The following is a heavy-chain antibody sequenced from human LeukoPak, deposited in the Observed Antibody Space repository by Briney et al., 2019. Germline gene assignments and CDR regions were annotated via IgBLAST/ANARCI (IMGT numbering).Heavy chain of an antibody. J-gene: IGHJ4*02. CDR2: ISYDGSNK. Sequence: GGSLRLSCAASGFTFSSYAMHWVRQAPGKGLEWVAVISYDGSNKYYADSVKGRFTISRDNSKNTLYLQMNSLRAEDTAVYYCARLIVVVPAATSDYWGQGTLVTASS. CDR3: ARLIVVVPAATSDY. V-gene: IGHV3-30*04. D-gene: IGHD2-2*01. CDR1: GFTFSSYA.